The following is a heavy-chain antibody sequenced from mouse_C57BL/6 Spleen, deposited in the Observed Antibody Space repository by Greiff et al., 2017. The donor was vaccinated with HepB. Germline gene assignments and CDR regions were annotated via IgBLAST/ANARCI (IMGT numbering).Heavy chain of an antibody. CDR3: AREAKTGNYFDY. Sequence: QVHVKQPGTELVKPGASVKLSCKASGYTFTSYWMHWVKQRPGQGLEWIGNINPSNGGTNYNEKFKSKATLTVDKSPSTAYMQLSSLTSEDSAVYYCAREAKTGNYFDYWGQGTTLTVSS. CDR1: GYTFTSYW. J-gene: IGHJ2*01. CDR2: INPSNGGT. V-gene: IGHV1-53*01. D-gene: IGHD4-1*01.